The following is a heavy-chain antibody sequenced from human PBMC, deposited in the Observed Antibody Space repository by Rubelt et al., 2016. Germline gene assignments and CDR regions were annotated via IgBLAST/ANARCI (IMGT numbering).Heavy chain of an antibody. CDR2: ISGSGGST. CDR3: AKDQAYYYDSSGYYVN. J-gene: IGHJ4*02. CDR1: GFTFGNYV. V-gene: IGHV3-23*04. Sequence: EVQLVESGGVVVQPGGSLRLSCAASGFTFGNYVMSWVRQAPGKGLEWVSAISGSGGSTYYADSVKGWFTIARDISKNTLYLQKNSLRDEDTAVYYCAKDQAYYYDSSGYYVNWGQGTLVTVSS. D-gene: IGHD3-22*01.